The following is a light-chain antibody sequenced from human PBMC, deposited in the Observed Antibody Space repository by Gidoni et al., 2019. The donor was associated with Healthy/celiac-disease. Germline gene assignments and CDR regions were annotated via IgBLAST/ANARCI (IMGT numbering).Light chain of an antibody. Sequence: EIVLKQSPATMSLSPGERATLSCRASQSVSSYLAWYQQKPVQAPRLLIYDASNRSTVIPARFSGSGSGTDFTLTISSLEPEDFAVYYCQQRSNWPPYTFGQGTKLEIK. CDR1: QSVSSY. CDR2: DAS. V-gene: IGKV3-11*01. CDR3: QQRSNWPPYT. J-gene: IGKJ2*01.